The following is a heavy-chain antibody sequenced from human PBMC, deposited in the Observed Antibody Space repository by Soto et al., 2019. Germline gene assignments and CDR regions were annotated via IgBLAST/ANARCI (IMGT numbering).Heavy chain of an antibody. J-gene: IGHJ6*02. CDR1: GFTFGDYA. Sequence: KPGGSLRLSCTASGFTFGDYAMSWFRQAPGKGLEWVGFIRSKAYGGTTEYASSVKGRFTISRDDSKSIAYLQMNSLRAEDTAVYYCATDHYDFSAMDVWGQGTTVTVS. D-gene: IGHD3-3*01. CDR3: ATDHYDFSAMDV. V-gene: IGHV3-49*05. CDR2: IRSKAYGGTT.